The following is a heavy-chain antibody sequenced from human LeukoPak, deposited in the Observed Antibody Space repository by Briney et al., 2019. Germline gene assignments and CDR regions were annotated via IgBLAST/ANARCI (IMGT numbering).Heavy chain of an antibody. Sequence: ETVSLTCAVYGGSFSGYYWSWIRQPPGKGLEWIGEINHSGSTNYNPSLKSRVTISVDTSKNQFSLKLSSVTAADTAVYYCARGFLGAARPFDYWGQPTLPTVSS. V-gene: IGHV4-34*01. J-gene: IGHJ4*01. CDR1: GGSFSGYY. CDR2: INHSGST. D-gene: IGHD6-6*01. CDR3: ARGFLGAARPFDY.